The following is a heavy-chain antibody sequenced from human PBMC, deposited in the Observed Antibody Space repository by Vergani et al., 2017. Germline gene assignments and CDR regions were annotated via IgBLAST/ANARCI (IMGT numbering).Heavy chain of an antibody. V-gene: IGHV4-39*01. D-gene: IGHD2-15*01. CDR1: GDSVISTDYH. CDR3: ASKRGACRAAYCHSYDF. Sequence: QVQLQESGPGLVKPSETLSLTCTVSGDSVISTDYHWGWLRQPPGKGLEWIGSMDYSGSTSYNPSLESLIPISFETPKNQFSLRLTSVTAADTAVYYCASKRGACRAAYCHSYDFWGPGTLVGVSS. J-gene: IGHJ4*02. CDR2: MDYSGST.